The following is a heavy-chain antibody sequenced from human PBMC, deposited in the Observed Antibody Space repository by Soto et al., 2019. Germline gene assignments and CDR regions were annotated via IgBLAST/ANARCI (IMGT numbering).Heavy chain of an antibody. CDR1: GFTFSSYA. CDR3: AKDQVYSSSWYHLY. D-gene: IGHD6-13*01. V-gene: IGHV3-23*01. Sequence: GGSLRLSCAASGFTFSSYAMSWVRQAPGKGLEWVSAISGSGGSTYYADSVKGRFTISRDNSKNTLYLQMNSLRAEDTAVYYCAKDQVYSSSWYHLYWGQGTLVTVSS. CDR2: ISGSGGST. J-gene: IGHJ4*02.